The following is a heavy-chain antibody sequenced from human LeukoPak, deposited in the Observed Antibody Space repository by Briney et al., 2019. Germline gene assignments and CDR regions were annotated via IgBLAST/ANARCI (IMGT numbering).Heavy chain of an antibody. CDR1: GFTFSSYA. Sequence: PGRSLRLSCAASGFTFSSYAMHWVRQAPGKGLEWVAVISYDGSNKYYADSVKGRFTISRDNSKNTLYLQMNSLRAEDTAVYYCAKDFVFYSSSWSPSDYWGQGTLVTVSS. D-gene: IGHD6-13*01. CDR3: AKDFVFYSSSWSPSDY. CDR2: ISYDGSNK. J-gene: IGHJ4*02. V-gene: IGHV3-30-3*01.